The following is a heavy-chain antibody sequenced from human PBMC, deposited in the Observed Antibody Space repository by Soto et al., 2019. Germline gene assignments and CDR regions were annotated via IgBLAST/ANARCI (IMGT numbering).Heavy chain of an antibody. CDR3: GSWAIFGVVNDY. J-gene: IGHJ4*02. CDR1: GGSISSSSYY. V-gene: IGHV4-39*01. Sequence: SETLSLTCTVSGGSISSSSYYWGWIRQPPGKGLEWIGSIYYSGSTYYNPSLKSRVTISVDTSKNQFSLKLSSVTAADTAVYYCGSWAIFGVVNDYWGQGTLVTVSS. D-gene: IGHD3-3*01. CDR2: IYYSGST.